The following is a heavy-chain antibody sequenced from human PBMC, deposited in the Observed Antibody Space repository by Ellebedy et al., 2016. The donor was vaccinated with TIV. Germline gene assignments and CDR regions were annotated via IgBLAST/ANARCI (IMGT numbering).Heavy chain of an antibody. CDR2: ISYDGSNK. CDR3: AKGSSTSYGMDV. V-gene: IGHV3-30*04. J-gene: IGHJ6*02. CDR1: GFTFSSYA. D-gene: IGHD2-2*01. Sequence: GESLKISXAASGFTFSSYAMHWVRQAPGKGLEWVAVISYDGSNKYYADSVKGRFTISRDNSKNTLYLQMNSLRAEDTAVYYCAKGSSTSYGMDVWGQGTTVTVSS.